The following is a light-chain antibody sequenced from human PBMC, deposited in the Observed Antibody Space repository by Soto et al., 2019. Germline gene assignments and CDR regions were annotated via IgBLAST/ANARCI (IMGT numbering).Light chain of an antibody. CDR1: SSDVGGYNY. V-gene: IGLV2-8*01. CDR3: SSYAGSNNLV. J-gene: IGLJ3*02. Sequence: QSALTQPPSASGSPGQSVTIACTGTSSDVGGYNYVSWYRQHPGKAPKLMIYEVSKRPSGGPDRFSGSKSGNTASLTVSGLQAEDEADYYCSSYAGSNNLVFGGGTKLTVL. CDR2: EVS.